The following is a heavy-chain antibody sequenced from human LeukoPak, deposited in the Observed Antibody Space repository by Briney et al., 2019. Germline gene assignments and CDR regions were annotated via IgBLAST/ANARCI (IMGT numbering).Heavy chain of an antibody. J-gene: IGHJ5*02. Sequence: SETLSLTCTVSGYSISSGYYWGWIRQPPGKGLEWIGSIYHSGSTYYNPSLKSRVTISVDTSKNQFSLKLSSVTAADTAVYYCARQGPSSYDILTGYYKGWFDPWGQGTLVTVSS. V-gene: IGHV4-38-2*02. CDR1: GYSISSGYY. D-gene: IGHD3-9*01. CDR2: IYHSGST. CDR3: ARQGPSSYDILTGYYKGWFDP.